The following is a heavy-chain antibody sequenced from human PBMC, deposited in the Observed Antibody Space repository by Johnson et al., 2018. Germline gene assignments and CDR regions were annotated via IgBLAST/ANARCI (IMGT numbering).Heavy chain of an antibody. CDR2: IWYDGSNK. CDR1: GFTFSSYG. Sequence: QVQLVESGGGVVQXGRSXRLXCAASGFTFSSYGMHWVRQAPGKGLEWVAVIWYDGSNKYYADSVKGRFTISRDNSKNTLYLQMNSLRAEDTAVYYCARGPDIVATDDAFDIWGQGTMVTVSS. J-gene: IGHJ3*02. V-gene: IGHV3-33*01. CDR3: ARGPDIVATDDAFDI. D-gene: IGHD5-12*01.